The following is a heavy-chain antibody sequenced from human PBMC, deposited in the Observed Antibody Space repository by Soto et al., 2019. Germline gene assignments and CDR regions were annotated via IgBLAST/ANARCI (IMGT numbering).Heavy chain of an antibody. J-gene: IGHJ5*02. CDR2: IPYSGST. Sequence: PSETLSLTCNVSGGSISTYYWNWIRQPPGKGLEWIGYIPYSGSTNYNPSLKSRVTISVDTSKNHFSLNLSSVTAADTAVYYCARHGGFWSGYLQHKWFDPWGQGTLVTVSS. V-gene: IGHV4-59*08. CDR3: ARHGGFWSGYLQHKWFDP. D-gene: IGHD3-3*01. CDR1: GGSISTYY.